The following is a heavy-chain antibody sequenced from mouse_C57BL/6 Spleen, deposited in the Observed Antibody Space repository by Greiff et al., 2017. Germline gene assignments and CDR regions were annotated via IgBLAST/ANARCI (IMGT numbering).Heavy chain of an antibody. Sequence: VKLQESGAELVRPGASVTLSCKASGYTFTDYEMHWVKQTPVHGLEWIGAIDPETGGTAYNQKFKGKAILTADKSSSTAYMELRSLTSEDSAVYYCTRGDYGSPYAMDYWGQGTSVTVSS. CDR1: GYTFTDYE. CDR2: IDPETGGT. V-gene: IGHV1-15*01. J-gene: IGHJ4*01. CDR3: TRGDYGSPYAMDY. D-gene: IGHD1-1*01.